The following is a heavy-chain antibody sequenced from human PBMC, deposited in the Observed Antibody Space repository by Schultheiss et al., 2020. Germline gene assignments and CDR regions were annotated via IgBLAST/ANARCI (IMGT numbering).Heavy chain of an antibody. V-gene: IGHV4-61*01. D-gene: IGHD3-3*01. CDR1: GVSVSSGSYY. CDR2: IYYSGST. J-gene: IGHJ3*02. Sequence: SETLSLTCTVSGVSVSSGSYYWSWIRQPPGKGLEWIGYIYYSGSTNYNPSLKSRVTISVDTSKNQFSLKLSSVTAADTAVYYCARTSGVARDDAFDIWGQGKMVTVSS. CDR3: ARTSGVARDDAFDI.